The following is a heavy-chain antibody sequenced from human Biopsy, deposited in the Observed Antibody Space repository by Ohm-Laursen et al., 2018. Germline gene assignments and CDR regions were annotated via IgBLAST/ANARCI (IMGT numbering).Heavy chain of an antibody. CDR3: ATEVVPAGIGGHWLDP. V-gene: IGHV3-48*03. J-gene: IGHJ5*02. D-gene: IGHD2-2*01. CDR2: IYGGGNPV. Sequence: SLRLSCAATGFAFNLYKMNWVRQAPGKGMEWISYIYGGGNPVSYADSVKGRFTISRDNAHNSLYLHMNSLRAEDTAVYYCATEVVPAGIGGHWLDPWGQGTLVTVSS. CDR1: GFAFNLYK.